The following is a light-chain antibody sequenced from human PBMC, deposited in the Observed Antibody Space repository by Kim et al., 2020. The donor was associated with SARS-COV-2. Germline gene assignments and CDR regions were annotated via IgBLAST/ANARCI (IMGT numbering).Light chain of an antibody. CDR3: QQYDNYSWT. J-gene: IGKJ1*01. CDR1: QSISIW. V-gene: IGKV1-5*03. Sequence: DIQMTQSPSTLSASVGDRVTITCRASQSISIWLAWYQQKPGKAPKLLIYRASHLESGVPSRFSGSGSGTEFTLTITSLQPDDFATYYCQQYDNYSWTFGQGTKVEI. CDR2: RAS.